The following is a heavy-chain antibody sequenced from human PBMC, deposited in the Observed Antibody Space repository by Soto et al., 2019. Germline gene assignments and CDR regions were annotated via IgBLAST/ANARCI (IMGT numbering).Heavy chain of an antibody. Sequence: EVQLVESGGGIVQPGGSLRLSCAASGFTFSSYWMHWVRQAPGKGLVWVSRINSDGSRTSYADSAKGRFTISRDNAKNTVDLQRNSLRAEDTAVYYCARGDGDYYDGNGYLGRHWGQGTLVTVSS. V-gene: IGHV3-74*01. J-gene: IGHJ4*02. D-gene: IGHD3-22*01. CDR1: GFTFSSYW. CDR2: INSDGSRT. CDR3: ARGDGDYYDGNGYLGRH.